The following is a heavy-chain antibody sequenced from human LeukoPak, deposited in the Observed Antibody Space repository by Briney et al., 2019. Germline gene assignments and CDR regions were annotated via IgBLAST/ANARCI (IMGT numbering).Heavy chain of an antibody. CDR2: ISSSGSTI. CDR3: ARSPSFDGDYVRTFDY. V-gene: IGHV3-11*01. D-gene: IGHD4-17*01. J-gene: IGHJ4*02. CDR1: GFTFSDYC. Sequence: PGGSLRLSCAASGFTFSDYCMSWIRQAPGKGLEWVSYISSSGSTIYYADSVKGRFAISRDNAKNSLYLQMNSLRAEDTAVYYCARSPSFDGDYVRTFDYWGQGTLVTVSS.